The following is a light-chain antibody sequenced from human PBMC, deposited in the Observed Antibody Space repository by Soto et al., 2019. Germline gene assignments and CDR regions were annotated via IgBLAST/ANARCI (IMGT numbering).Light chain of an antibody. CDR2: EVS. J-gene: IGLJ1*01. CDR3: SSSTLTSYV. V-gene: IGLV2-14*01. Sequence: QSALTQPASVSGSPGQSITISCTGTSGDVDFYNFVSWYQQHPGKAPKLIIYEVSNRSSGVSSRFSGSKSGNTASLTISGLRAEDEADYYCSSSTLTSYVFXTGTKVTVL. CDR1: SGDVDFYNF.